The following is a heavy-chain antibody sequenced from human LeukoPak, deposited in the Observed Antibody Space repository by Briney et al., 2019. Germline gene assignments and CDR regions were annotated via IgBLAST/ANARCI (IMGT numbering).Heavy chain of an antibody. CDR1: GGSISSYY. J-gene: IGHJ4*02. CDR3: AKSGFYFDY. D-gene: IGHD5-12*01. Sequence: PSDTLSLTCTVSGGSISSYYWSWIRQPPGKGLEWIGYIYYSGSTNYNPSLKSRVTISVDTAKNQFSLKVSSVTAADTAVYYCAKSGFYFDYWGQGTLVTVSS. CDR2: IYYSGST. V-gene: IGHV4-59*08.